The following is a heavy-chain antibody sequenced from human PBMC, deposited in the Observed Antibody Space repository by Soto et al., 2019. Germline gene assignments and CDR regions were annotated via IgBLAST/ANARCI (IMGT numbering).Heavy chain of an antibody. D-gene: IGHD3-22*01. CDR2: ISSTSSYI. J-gene: IGHJ4*02. Sequence: DVQLVESGGGLVKPGGSLRLSCTASGFTFNLYTLSWVRQAPGKGLEWVSSISSTSSYIYYADSVKGRFAISRDNAENSLNPKMSHLRAEDTALDYCATECRSGYRNFDFWGLGTLVTVSS. CDR3: ATECRSGYRNFDF. V-gene: IGHV3-21*01. CDR1: GFTFNLYT.